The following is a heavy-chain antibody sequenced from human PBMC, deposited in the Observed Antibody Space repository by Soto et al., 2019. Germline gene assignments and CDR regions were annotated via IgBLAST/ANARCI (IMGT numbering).Heavy chain of an antibody. Sequence: SVKVSCKASGGTFSSYAISWVRQAPVQGLEWMGGIIPIFGTANYAQKLQGRVTITADESTSTAYMELSSLRSEDTAVYYCARDRANYGEYDMFDYWGQGTLVTVSS. CDR3: ARDRANYGEYDMFDY. D-gene: IGHD4-17*01. CDR2: IIPIFGTA. J-gene: IGHJ4*02. CDR1: GGTFSSYA. V-gene: IGHV1-69*13.